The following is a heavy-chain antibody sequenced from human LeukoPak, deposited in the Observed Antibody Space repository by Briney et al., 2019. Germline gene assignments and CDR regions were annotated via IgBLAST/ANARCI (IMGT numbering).Heavy chain of an antibody. Sequence: GGSLRLSCAASGFSFSSYAMNCVRQAPGKGLEWVSHISSGGNTEYYVDSVRGRFSMSRDNPKNLLFLQMNSLRAEDTAVYYCARDTVNGPFVISLDYWGQGALVTVSS. CDR1: GFSFSSYA. CDR2: ISSGGNTE. CDR3: ARDTVNGPFVISLDY. J-gene: IGHJ4*02. D-gene: IGHD2-8*01. V-gene: IGHV3-48*03.